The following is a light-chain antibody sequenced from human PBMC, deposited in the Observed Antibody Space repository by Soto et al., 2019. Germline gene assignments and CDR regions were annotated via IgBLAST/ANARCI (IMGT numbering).Light chain of an antibody. CDR1: QSISSY. CDR3: QQRSNCSIT. Sequence: EIVMTQSPATLSVSPGERATLSCRASQSISSYLAWYQQKPGQAPRLLIYDASSRASGIPARFSGSGSGTDFTLTISSLEPEDFAVYYCQQRSNCSITFGQGTRLEIK. J-gene: IGKJ5*01. V-gene: IGKV3-11*01. CDR2: DAS.